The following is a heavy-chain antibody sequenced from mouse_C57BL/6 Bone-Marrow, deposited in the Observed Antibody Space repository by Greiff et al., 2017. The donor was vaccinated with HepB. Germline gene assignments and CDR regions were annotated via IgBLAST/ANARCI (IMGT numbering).Heavy chain of an antibody. CDR1: GFTFSSYA. D-gene: IGHD2-1*01. Sequence: EVNLVESGEGLVKPGGSLKLSCAASGFTFSSYAMSWVRQTPEKRLEWVAYISSGGDYIYYADTVKGRFTISRDNARNTLYLQMSSLKSEDTAMYYCTRVGMVTTLYYYAMDYWGQGTSVTVSS. CDR2: ISSGGDYI. V-gene: IGHV5-9-1*02. J-gene: IGHJ4*01. CDR3: TRVGMVTTLYYYAMDY.